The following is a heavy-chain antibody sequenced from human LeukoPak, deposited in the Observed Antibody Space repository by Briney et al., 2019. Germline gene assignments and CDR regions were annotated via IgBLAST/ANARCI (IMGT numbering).Heavy chain of an antibody. Sequence: PGGSLRLSCAASGFTFSSYAMSWVRQAPGKGLEWVSAISGSGSSTYYADSVKGRFTISRDNSKNPLHLQMNSLRAQDTAVDYSAKYLDYGDYSDYWGQGTLVTVSS. D-gene: IGHD4-17*01. J-gene: IGHJ4*02. CDR1: GFTFSSYA. V-gene: IGHV3-23*01. CDR3: AKYLDYGDYSDY. CDR2: ISGSGSST.